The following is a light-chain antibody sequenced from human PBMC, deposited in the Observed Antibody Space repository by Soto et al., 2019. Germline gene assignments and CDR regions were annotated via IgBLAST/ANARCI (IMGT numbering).Light chain of an antibody. CDR2: KAS. Sequence: DIQMTQSPSTLSASVGDRVTITCRASQSISSWLAWYQQKPGKAPNLLIYKASSLESGVPSRFSGSGSGTEFTLTISSLQPDAFATYYGQQYNSYPLTFGGGTKVEIK. J-gene: IGKJ4*01. CDR3: QQYNSYPLT. CDR1: QSISSW. V-gene: IGKV1-5*03.